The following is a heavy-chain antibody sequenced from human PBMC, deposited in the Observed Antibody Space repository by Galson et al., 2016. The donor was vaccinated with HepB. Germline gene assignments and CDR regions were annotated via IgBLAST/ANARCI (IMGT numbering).Heavy chain of an antibody. CDR3: ARTARTIFGVVKQSDAFEV. CDR1: GDSVSSDIYY. Sequence: SETLSLTCIVSGDSVSSDIYYWHWIRQPPGKGLDWIGNIYNSGSTQYNSSLKSRVTISVETSKNQFSLKLRSVTAADTAVYYCARTARTIFGVVKQSDAFEVWGQGTMVTVSS. J-gene: IGHJ3*01. D-gene: IGHD3-3*01. V-gene: IGHV4-61*01. CDR2: IYNSGST.